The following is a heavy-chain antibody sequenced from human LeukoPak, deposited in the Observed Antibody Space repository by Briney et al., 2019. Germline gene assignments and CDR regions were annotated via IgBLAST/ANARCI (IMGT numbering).Heavy chain of an antibody. CDR3: AKDEVVPGYYYTDV. CDR2: ISKSGSTI. CDR1: GFTFGDYY. Sequence: GGSLRLSCAASGFTFGDYYMNWIRQAPGKGLEWVSYISKSGSTIYYADSVKGRFTISRDNSKNTLYLQMNSLNAEDTAVYYCAKDEVVPGYYYTDVWGRGTTVTISS. J-gene: IGHJ6*03. D-gene: IGHD2-2*01. V-gene: IGHV3-11*04.